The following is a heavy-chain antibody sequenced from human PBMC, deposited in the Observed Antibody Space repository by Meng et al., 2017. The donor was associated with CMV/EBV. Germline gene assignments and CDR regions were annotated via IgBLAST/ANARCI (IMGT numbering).Heavy chain of an antibody. CDR2: ISGRGDNT. Sequence: GGPLRLSCAAPEIAFSSYAMNWVRLPPGKGLEWVSGISGRGDNTHYADSVKGRFTISRDNSRNTLFLQMTSLRAEDTALYYCAKDRGYRTYNGMDVWGQGTTVTVSS. V-gene: IGHV3-23*01. J-gene: IGHJ6*02. CDR1: EIAFSSYA. CDR3: AKDRGYRTYNGMDV. D-gene: IGHD3-10*01.